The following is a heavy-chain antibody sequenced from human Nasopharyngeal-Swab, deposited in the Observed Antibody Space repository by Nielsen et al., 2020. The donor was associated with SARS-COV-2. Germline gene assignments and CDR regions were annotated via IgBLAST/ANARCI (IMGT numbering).Heavy chain of an antibody. CDR3: ARDGDLNGLYY. V-gene: IGHV4-39*07. Sequence: SDTLSLTFSVSGASISSSDYHWGWIRQPPGKGLEWIGNIFYSGTTYYNPSLQSRVTISVDTSKNQFSLRVNSVTAADTAVYYCARDGDLNGLYYWGQGALVTVSS. CDR1: GASISSSDYH. CDR2: IFYSGTT. D-gene: IGHD3-9*01. J-gene: IGHJ4*02.